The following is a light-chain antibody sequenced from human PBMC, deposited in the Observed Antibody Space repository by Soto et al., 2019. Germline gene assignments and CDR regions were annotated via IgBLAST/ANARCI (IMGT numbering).Light chain of an antibody. CDR1: SSDIGSYNY. Sequence: QSALTQPRSVSGSPGQSVTISCTGTSSDIGSYNYVSWYQQHPGKAPKLMIYDVGERPSGVPDRFSGSKSGSTASLTISGLQAEDEADYYCCSFAGTSTWVFGGGTKVTVL. J-gene: IGLJ3*02. CDR2: DVG. CDR3: CSFAGTSTWV. V-gene: IGLV2-11*01.